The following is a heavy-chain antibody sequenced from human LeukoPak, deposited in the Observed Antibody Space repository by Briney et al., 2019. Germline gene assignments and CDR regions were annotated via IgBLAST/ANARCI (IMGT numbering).Heavy chain of an antibody. CDR3: ARAPAEIGGYYPEYFRH. CDR1: GFTFSRYW. J-gene: IGHJ1*01. V-gene: IGHV3-74*01. Sequence: GGSLRLSCAASGFTFSRYWMHWVRQAPGKGLVWVSRIKRDGSTYYADSVKGRFTISRANAKNTVSLQMNSLRAEDTGVYYCARAPAEIGGYYPEYFRHWGQGTLVTVSS. D-gene: IGHD3-22*01. CDR2: IKRDGST.